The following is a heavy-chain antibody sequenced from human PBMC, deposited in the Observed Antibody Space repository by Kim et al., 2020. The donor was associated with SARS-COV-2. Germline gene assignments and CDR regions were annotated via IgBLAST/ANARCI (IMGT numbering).Heavy chain of an antibody. V-gene: IGHV3-23*01. Sequence: YADSVEGRLITSRDNSTNTPYVQMSSLRAADTAVYYCAKGSGSGWAPFDYWGQGTLVTVSS. CDR3: AKGSGSGWAPFDY. D-gene: IGHD6-19*01. J-gene: IGHJ4*02.